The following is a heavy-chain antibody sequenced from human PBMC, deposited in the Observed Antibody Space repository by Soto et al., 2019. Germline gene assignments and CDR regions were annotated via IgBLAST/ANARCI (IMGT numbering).Heavy chain of an antibody. CDR3: ARRLVGYCSGDSCYAYWFDP. CDR1: GLPFSRFA. J-gene: IGHJ5*02. D-gene: IGHD2-15*01. CDR2: ITGSGDST. Sequence: EVQLLESGGELVHPGGSLRRSCSASGLPFSRFAMSWVRLTPGKWLEWGSAITGSGDSTFYADSVKGRFTISRDNYSNVLYMQINSLRAEDTALSFCARRLVGYCSGDSCYAYWFDPRVQETLVTDSS. V-gene: IGHV3-23*01.